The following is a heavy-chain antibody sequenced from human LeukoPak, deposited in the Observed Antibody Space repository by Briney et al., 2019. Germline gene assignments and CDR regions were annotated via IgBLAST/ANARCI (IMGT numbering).Heavy chain of an antibody. V-gene: IGHV2-70*11. J-gene: IGHJ3*02. D-gene: IGHD2-15*01. CDR2: IDWDDDK. CDR1: GFSLSSSGMC. CDR3: ARTKVAATPLDAVDI. Sequence: SGPTLVNPTQTLTLTYTFSGFSLSSSGMCVSWIRQPPGKALEWLARIDWDDDKYYRTSLETRLTISKDTSKNQVVLTMTNMDPVDTATYYCARTKVAATPLDAVDIWGQGTMVTVSS.